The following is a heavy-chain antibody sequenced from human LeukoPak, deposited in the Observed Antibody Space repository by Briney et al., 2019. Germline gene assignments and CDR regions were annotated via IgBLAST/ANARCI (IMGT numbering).Heavy chain of an antibody. V-gene: IGHV3-30*02. J-gene: IGHJ4*02. CDR2: IRFDGRNK. CDR3: ANGPHYDILTGFYKVRSHLDY. CDR1: GFTFNTYG. D-gene: IGHD3-9*01. Sequence: GGSLRLSCAASGFTFNTYGMSWVRQAPGKGLEWVAFIRFDGRNKYYADSVKGRFTISRDNPKNTLYLQMHSLRAEDTAVYYCANGPHYDILTGFYKVRSHLDYWGQGTLVTVSS.